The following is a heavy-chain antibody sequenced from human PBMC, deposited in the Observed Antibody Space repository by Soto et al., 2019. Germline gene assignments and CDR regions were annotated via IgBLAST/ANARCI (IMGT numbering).Heavy chain of an antibody. CDR2: IYHSGST. CDR3: ASGLNHGSYHAVDFDY. J-gene: IGHJ4*02. D-gene: IGHD1-26*01. Sequence: PSETLSLTCAVSGYSISSGYYWGWIRQPPGKGLEWIGSIYHSGSTYYNPSLKSRVTISVDTSKNQFSLKLSSVTAADTAVYYCASGLNHGSYHAVDFDYWGQGTLVTVSS. V-gene: IGHV4-38-2*01. CDR1: GYSISSGYY.